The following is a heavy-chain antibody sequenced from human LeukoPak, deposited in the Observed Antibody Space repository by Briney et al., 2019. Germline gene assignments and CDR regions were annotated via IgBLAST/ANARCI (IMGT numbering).Heavy chain of an antibody. CDR2: ISDSGGST. CDR1: ELTFSSYA. Sequence: GGSLRLSCTASELTFSSYAMSWVRQAPGKGLEWVSAISDSGGSTYYADSVKGRFTISGDNSKNTLYLQMNSLRADDTAVYYCAKVPASSTRSTWRIRGEFDYWGQGTLVTVSS. CDR3: AKVPASSTRSTWRIRGEFDY. V-gene: IGHV3-23*01. D-gene: IGHD2-15*01. J-gene: IGHJ4*02.